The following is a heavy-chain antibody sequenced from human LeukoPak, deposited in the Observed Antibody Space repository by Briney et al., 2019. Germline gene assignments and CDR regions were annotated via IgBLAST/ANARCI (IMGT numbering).Heavy chain of an antibody. CDR3: ARERAVYDILAGYYGYYYYGMDV. D-gene: IGHD3-9*01. V-gene: IGHV1-2*02. CDR2: INPNSGGA. Sequence: GASVKVSCNASGYTFTGYYMHWVRQAPGHGLEWMGWINPNSGGANYAQKFQGRVTMTRDTSISTAYMELSRLRSDDTAVYYCARERAVYDILAGYYGYYYYGMDVWGQGTTVTVSS. CDR1: GYTFTGYY. J-gene: IGHJ6*02.